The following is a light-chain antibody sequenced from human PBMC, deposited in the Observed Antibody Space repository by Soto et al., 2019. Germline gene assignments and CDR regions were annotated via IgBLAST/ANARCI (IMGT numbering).Light chain of an antibody. CDR2: GAS. CDR3: QQYGSSLLALT. V-gene: IGKV3-20*01. Sequence: EIVLTQSPGTLSLSPGERATLSCRASQSVSSSYLAWYQQKPGQAPRLLIYGASSRATGIPDRFSGSGSGTDFTLTIIRLEPEDFAVYYCQQYGSSLLALTFGGGTKVDIK. J-gene: IGKJ4*01. CDR1: QSVSSSY.